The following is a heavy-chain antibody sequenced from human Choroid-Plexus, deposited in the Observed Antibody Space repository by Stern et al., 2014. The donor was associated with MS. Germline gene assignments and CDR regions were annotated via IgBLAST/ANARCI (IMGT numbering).Heavy chain of an antibody. Sequence: VQLVESGGGVVQPGRPLRLSCVASGFTFGSCAMHWVRQAPGKGLEWVAGVSYDGSNKYYADSVKGRFTISRDNSQNTLYMQMSSLRPEDTAVYYCAKDRHYLTYFFDHWGQGSLVTVFS. V-gene: IGHV3-30*18. CDR2: VSYDGSNK. D-gene: IGHD2/OR15-2a*01. J-gene: IGHJ5*02. CDR3: AKDRHYLTYFFDH. CDR1: GFTFGSCA.